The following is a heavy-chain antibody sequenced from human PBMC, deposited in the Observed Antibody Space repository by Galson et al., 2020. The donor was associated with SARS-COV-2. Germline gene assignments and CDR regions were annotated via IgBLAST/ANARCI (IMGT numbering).Heavy chain of an antibody. CDR1: GGSFNGYY. CDR3: ARGRRGYCSSTSCPPPRQTHRGRSPGAFDI. J-gene: IGHJ3*02. CDR2: INQSGTT. Sequence: SETLYLTSNVFGGSFNGYYYSWLRQHPGKGLEWIGEINQSGTTSYNPSLKSRVTISVDTSKNQFSLKLSSGTAADTAVYYCARGRRGYCSSTSCPPPRQTHRGRSPGAFDIWGQGRMVTVSS. V-gene: IGHV4-34*01. D-gene: IGHD2-2*01.